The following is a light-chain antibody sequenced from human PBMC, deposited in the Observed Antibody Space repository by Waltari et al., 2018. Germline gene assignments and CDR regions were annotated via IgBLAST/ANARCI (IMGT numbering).Light chain of an antibody. CDR1: HGVSDY. V-gene: IGKV1-33*01. CDR2: DIF. CDR3: QQYDDFPWT. J-gene: IGKJ1*01. Sequence: IEMTQSPSSLSAAVGDRITITCQTSHGVSDYLNWFHQGSGQAPKLLIYDIFNLATGVPSRFTGGGSGTHFTLTISSLQPEDAGTYFCQQYDDFPWTFGQGTAVEI.